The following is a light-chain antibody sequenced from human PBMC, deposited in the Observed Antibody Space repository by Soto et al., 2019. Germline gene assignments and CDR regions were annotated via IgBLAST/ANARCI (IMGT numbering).Light chain of an antibody. V-gene: IGKV1-27*01. J-gene: IGKJ2*01. CDR2: AAS. CDR1: QGISNY. Sequence: DIQMTQSPSSLSASVGDRVTITCRASQGISNYLAWYQQKPGKVPKLLIYAASTLQSGVPSRFSGSGPETDFTLNISSLQPEDVATYYCHKYNSAPHTFGQGTKLEIK. CDR3: HKYNSAPHT.